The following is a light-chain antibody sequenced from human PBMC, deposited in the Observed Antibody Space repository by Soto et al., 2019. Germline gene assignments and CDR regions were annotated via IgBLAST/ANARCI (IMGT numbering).Light chain of an antibody. CDR1: QSISSW. CDR3: QQYNSYSRT. V-gene: IGKV1-5*03. Sequence: DIQMTQSPSILSASVGDRVTITCRASQSISSWLAWYQQKPVKAPKVLIYKSSSVESGVTSRFSGRGSGTEFTLTISSLQPDDFATYYCQQYNSYSRTFGQGTKVEIK. CDR2: KSS. J-gene: IGKJ1*01.